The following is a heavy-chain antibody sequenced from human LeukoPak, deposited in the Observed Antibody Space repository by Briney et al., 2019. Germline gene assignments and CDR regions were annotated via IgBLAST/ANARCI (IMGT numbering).Heavy chain of an antibody. D-gene: IGHD3-3*01. V-gene: IGHV3-74*01. J-gene: IGHJ6*03. CDR1: GFTFSSYW. Sequence: GGSLRLSCAASGFTFSSYWMHWVRQAPGKGLVWVSRINSDGSSTSYADSVKGRFTISRDNAKNTPYLQMNSLRAEDTAVYYCARAQPPYYDFWSGYYYYYYMDVWGKGTTVTVSS. CDR3: ARAQPPYYDFWSGYYYYYYMDV. CDR2: INSDGSST.